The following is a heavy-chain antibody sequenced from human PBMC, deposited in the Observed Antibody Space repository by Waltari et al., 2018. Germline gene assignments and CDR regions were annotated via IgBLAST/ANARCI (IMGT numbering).Heavy chain of an antibody. V-gene: IGHV4-39*01. CDR2: IYYSVIT. D-gene: IGHD2-21*02. J-gene: IGHJ4*02. CDR1: GGSIRRRSYY. CDR3: AITLAYCGGDCYFDY. Sequence: QLQLQESGPGLVKPSATLSLTCTVSGGSIRRRSYYWCWIRQPPGKGLEWIGSIYYSVITYYNPSLKSRVTISVDTSNNQFSLKLSSVTAADTAVYYCAITLAYCGGDCYFDYWGQGTLVTVSS.